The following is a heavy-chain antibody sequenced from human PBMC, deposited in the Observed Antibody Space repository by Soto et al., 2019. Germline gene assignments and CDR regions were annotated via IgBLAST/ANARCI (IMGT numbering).Heavy chain of an antibody. D-gene: IGHD4-17*01. CDR3: AREDSLTTVTTNAFDY. CDR1: GYTFTSYV. CDR2: ISAYNGNT. J-gene: IGHJ4*02. Sequence: SVKVSCKASGYTFTSYVISWVRHAPGQGLEWMGWISAYNGNTNYAQKLQGRVTMTTDTSTSTAYMELRSLRSDDTAVYYCAREDSLTTVTTNAFDYWGQGTLVTVSS. V-gene: IGHV1-18*01.